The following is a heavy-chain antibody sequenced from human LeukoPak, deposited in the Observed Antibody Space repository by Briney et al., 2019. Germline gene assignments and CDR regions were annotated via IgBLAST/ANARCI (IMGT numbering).Heavy chain of an antibody. CDR3: ARGSLYDSSGYYVYDFDY. Sequence: ASVKVSCKASGYTFTNYYMHWVRRAPGQGLEWMGILDPSGGSTSYAQKFQGRVTMTRDTSTSTVYMELSSLRSEDTAVYYCARGSLYDSSGYYVYDFDYWGQGTLVTVSS. CDR2: LDPSGGST. J-gene: IGHJ4*02. D-gene: IGHD3-22*01. V-gene: IGHV1-46*01. CDR1: GYTFTNYY.